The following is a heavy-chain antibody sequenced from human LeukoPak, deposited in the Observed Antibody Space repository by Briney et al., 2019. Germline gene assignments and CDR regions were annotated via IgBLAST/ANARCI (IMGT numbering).Heavy chain of an antibody. Sequence: PGRSLRLSCAASGFTFSSYGMHWVRQAPGKGLEWVAVISYDGSNKYYADSVKGRFTIPRDNSKNTLYLQMNSLRAEDTAVYYCAKFWEYSSSSPIDYWGQGTLVTVSS. J-gene: IGHJ4*02. CDR1: GFTFSSYG. V-gene: IGHV3-30*18. CDR2: ISYDGSNK. CDR3: AKFWEYSSSSPIDY. D-gene: IGHD6-6*01.